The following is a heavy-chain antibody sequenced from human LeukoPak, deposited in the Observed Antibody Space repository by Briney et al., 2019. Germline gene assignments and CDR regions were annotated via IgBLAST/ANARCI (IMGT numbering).Heavy chain of an antibody. Sequence: SETLSLTCTVSDDSISNSSYYWGWIRQPPGKGLEWIGSMYSSGSTYYNPSLKSRVTTSVDTSKNHFSLKLSSVTAADTAVYYCARVVAAAGNNWFDPWGQGTLVTVSS. J-gene: IGHJ5*02. V-gene: IGHV4-39*07. CDR3: ARVVAAAGNNWFDP. D-gene: IGHD6-13*01. CDR2: MYSSGST. CDR1: DDSISNSSYY.